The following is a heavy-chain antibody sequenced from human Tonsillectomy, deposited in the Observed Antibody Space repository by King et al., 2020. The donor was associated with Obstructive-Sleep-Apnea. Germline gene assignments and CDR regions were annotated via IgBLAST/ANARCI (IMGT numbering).Heavy chain of an antibody. CDR3: ASGGSGWSPSDS. D-gene: IGHD6-19*01. CDR1: GGSISGYY. CDR2: SYYSGST. J-gene: IGHJ4*02. Sequence: VQLQESGPGLVKSSETLSLTCTVSGGSISGYYWSWIRQPPGKGLEWIGYSYYSGSTNYNPSLKSRVTISVDTSKNQFSLKLDSVTAADTAVYYCASGGSGWSPSDSWGQGTLVTVSS. V-gene: IGHV4-59*01.